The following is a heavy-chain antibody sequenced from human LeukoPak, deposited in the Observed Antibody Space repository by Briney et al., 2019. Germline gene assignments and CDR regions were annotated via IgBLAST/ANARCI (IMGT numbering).Heavy chain of an antibody. D-gene: IGHD6-13*01. CDR3: ARRGQQLVQDWFDP. CDR2: IIPIFGTA. V-gene: IGHV1-69*13. Sequence: ASVKVSCKASGGTFSSYAISWVRQAPGQGLEWMGGIIPIFGTANYAQKFQGRVTITADESTSTAYMELSSLRSEDTAVYYCARRGQQLVQDWFDPWGQGTLVTVSS. J-gene: IGHJ5*02. CDR1: GGTFSSYA.